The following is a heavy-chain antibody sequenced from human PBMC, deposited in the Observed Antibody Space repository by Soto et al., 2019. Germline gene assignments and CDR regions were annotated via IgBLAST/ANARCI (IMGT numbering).Heavy chain of an antibody. D-gene: IGHD3-3*01. CDR1: GYTFTNYW. V-gene: IGHV5-51*01. J-gene: IGHJ2*01. CDR2: IYPGDSGT. CDR3: ARQYYDFWSGSYTGSSYFDL. Sequence: EVQLVQSGAEVKKPGESLKISCKGSGYTFTNYWIGWVRQMPGKGLEWMGIIYPGDSGTKYSPSFQGQVTISVDESINTAYLQWGSLKASDSAMYYCARQYYDFWSGSYTGSSYFDLWGRGTLVTVSS.